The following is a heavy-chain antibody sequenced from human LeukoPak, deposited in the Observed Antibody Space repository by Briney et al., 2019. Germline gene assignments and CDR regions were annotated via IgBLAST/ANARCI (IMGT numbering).Heavy chain of an antibody. CDR3: ARDEGEYSGRSCYRAEFFQH. Sequence: SDTLSLPCAVSGRSVSRGSYHGRWVRQPPGKGLVWIGYICCSGTTHYNPSLPNRFTKSVDTSKNEFSLNLSSVTAADTAVDNGARDEGEYSGRSCYRAEFFQHWRESTLVPVSA. V-gene: IGHV4-61*01. CDR1: GRSVSRGSYH. D-gene: IGHD2-15*01. J-gene: IGHJ1*01. CDR2: ICCSGTT.